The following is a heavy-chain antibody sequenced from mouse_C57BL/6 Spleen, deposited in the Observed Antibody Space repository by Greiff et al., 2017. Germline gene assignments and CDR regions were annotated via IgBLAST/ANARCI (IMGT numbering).Heavy chain of an antibody. Sequence: QVQLQQSGAELVRPGASVKLSCKASGYTFTDYYINWVKQRPGQGLEWIARIYPGSGNTYYNEKFKGKATLTAEKSSSTAYMQLSSLTSEDSAVYFCARIGLLRSYWYFDVWGTGTTVTVSS. V-gene: IGHV1-76*01. J-gene: IGHJ1*03. D-gene: IGHD1-1*01. CDR2: IYPGSGNT. CDR1: GYTFTDYY. CDR3: ARIGLLRSYWYFDV.